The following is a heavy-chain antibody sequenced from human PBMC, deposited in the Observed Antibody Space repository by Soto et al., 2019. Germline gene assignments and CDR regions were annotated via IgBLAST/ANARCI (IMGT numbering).Heavy chain of an antibody. D-gene: IGHD2-8*02. CDR1: GYVFTSYA. CDR3: AIEGTAKKYYYYAMDL. J-gene: IGHJ6*02. CDR2: IGIANGNT. V-gene: IGHV1-3*04. Sequence: ASVEVSCKASGYVFTSYAVHWVRQAPGQSLEWMGWIGIANGNTKYSQKFLGRLTITRDTSARTAHMELNTLSSEETAVYYCAIEGTAKKYYYYAMDLWGQGTTVTVSS.